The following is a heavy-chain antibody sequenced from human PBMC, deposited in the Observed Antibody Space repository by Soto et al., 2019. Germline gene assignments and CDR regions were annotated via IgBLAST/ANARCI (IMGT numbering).Heavy chain of an antibody. CDR1: SGSISSSNW. J-gene: IGHJ3*02. V-gene: IGHV4-4*02. Sequence: QVQLQESGPGLVKPSGTLSLTCAVSSGSISSSNWWSWVRQPQGKGLEWIGEIYHSGSTNYNPSLKSRVTISVDKSKNQFSLKLSSVTAADTAVYYCARDPQGELRKDAFDIWRQGRMVTVSS. D-gene: IGHD7-27*01. CDR2: IYHSGST. CDR3: ARDPQGELRKDAFDI.